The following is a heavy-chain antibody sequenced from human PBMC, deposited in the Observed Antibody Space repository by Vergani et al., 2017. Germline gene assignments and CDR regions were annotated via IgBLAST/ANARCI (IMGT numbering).Heavy chain of an antibody. D-gene: IGHD3-10*01. CDR3: AKDRDGLLWFGELFY. J-gene: IGHJ4*02. CDR1: GFTFSSYG. Sequence: QVQLVESGGGVVQPGGSLRLSCAASGFTFSSYGMHWVRQAPGKGLEWVAFIRYDGSNKYYADSVKGRFTISRDNSKNTLNLQMNSLRAEDTAVYYCAKDRDGLLWFGELFYWGQGTLVTVSS. CDR2: IRYDGSNK. V-gene: IGHV3-30*02.